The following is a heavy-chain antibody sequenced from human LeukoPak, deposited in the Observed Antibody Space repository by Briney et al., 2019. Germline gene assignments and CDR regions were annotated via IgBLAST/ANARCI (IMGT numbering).Heavy chain of an antibody. Sequence: SETLSLTCTVSGGSISSGDYYWSWIRQPPGKGLEWIGYIYYSGSTYYNPSLKSRVTISVDTSKNQFSLKLSSVTAADTAVYYCARGSKHGLVILRPPGGYFDYWGQGTLVTVSS. CDR3: ARGSKHGLVILRPPGGYFDY. CDR1: GGSISSGDYY. V-gene: IGHV4-30-4*01. D-gene: IGHD1-26*01. CDR2: IYYSGST. J-gene: IGHJ4*02.